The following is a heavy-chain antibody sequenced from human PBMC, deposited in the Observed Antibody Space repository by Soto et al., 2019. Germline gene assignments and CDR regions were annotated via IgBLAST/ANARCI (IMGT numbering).Heavy chain of an antibody. V-gene: IGHV5-51*01. D-gene: IGHD1-26*01. J-gene: IGHJ4*02. CDR1: GYSFASYW. Sequence: PGESLKISCQGSGYSFASYWIGWVRQMPWKGLEWMGIVYPSDSDTRYSPPFQGQVTISADKSTSTAYLQWSSLQASDTAMYYGARGPTTDYFDYWGQGTLVTVSS. CDR2: VYPSDSDT. CDR3: ARGPTTDYFDY.